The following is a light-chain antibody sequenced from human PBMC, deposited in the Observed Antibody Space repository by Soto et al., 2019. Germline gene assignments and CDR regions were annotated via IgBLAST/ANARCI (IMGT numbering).Light chain of an antibody. V-gene: IGLV2-8*01. J-gene: IGLJ1*01. CDR3: LSYADTAYV. CDR2: EVS. Sequence: QSALTQPPSASGSPGQSVTISCAGTSSDVGGYNYVSWYQQYPGKVPKLMIYEVSERPSGVPDRFSGSKSGNTAFLTVSGLQAEDEADYYCLSYADTAYVFGTGTTLTVL. CDR1: SSDVGGYNY.